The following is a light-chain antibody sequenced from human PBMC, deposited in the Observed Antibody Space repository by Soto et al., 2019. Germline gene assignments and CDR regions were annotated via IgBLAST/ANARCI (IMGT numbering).Light chain of an antibody. CDR3: VLYMGSGISV. J-gene: IGLJ3*02. V-gene: IGLV8-61*01. CDR1: SGSVSTNYY. Sequence: QTVVTQEPSLTVSPGGTVTLTCGLSSGSVSTNYYPSWYQQTPGQAPRTLIYDTNTRSSGVPDRFSGSIIGNKAALTITGAQADDESDYYCVLYMGSGISVFGGGTKLTVL. CDR2: DTN.